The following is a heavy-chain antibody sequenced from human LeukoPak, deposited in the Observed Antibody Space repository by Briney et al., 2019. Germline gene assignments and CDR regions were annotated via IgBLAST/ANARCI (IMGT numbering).Heavy chain of an antibody. CDR3: ARESIAVAGAPFDY. D-gene: IGHD6-19*01. Sequence: QSGGSLRLSCAASGFTFSSYEMNWVRQAPGKGREWVSYISSSGSTIYYADSVKGRFTISRDNAKNSLYLQMNSLRAEDTAVYYCARESIAVAGAPFDYWGQGTLVTVSS. CDR1: GFTFSSYE. V-gene: IGHV3-48*03. CDR2: ISSSGSTI. J-gene: IGHJ4*02.